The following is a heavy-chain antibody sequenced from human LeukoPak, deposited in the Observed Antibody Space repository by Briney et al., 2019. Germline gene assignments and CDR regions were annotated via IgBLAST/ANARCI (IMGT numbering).Heavy chain of an antibody. J-gene: IGHJ6*03. V-gene: IGHV4-39*07. CDR1: GGSISSSSYY. D-gene: IGHD6-13*01. CDR2: IYYSGST. CDR3: ASVHSSSWYDYYYYYMDV. Sequence: SETLSLTCTVSGGSISSSSYYWGWISQPPGKGLEWIGSIYYSGSTYYNPSLKSRVTISVDTSKNQSSLKLSSVTAADTAVYYCASVHSSSWYDYYYYYMDVWGKGTTVTVSS.